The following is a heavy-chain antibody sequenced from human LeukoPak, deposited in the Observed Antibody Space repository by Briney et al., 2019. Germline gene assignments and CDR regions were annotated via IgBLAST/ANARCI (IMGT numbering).Heavy chain of an antibody. J-gene: IGHJ6*02. D-gene: IGHD6-19*01. V-gene: IGHV3-21*01. Sequence: QPGGSLRLSCAASGFTFSSYSMNWVRQAPGKGLEWVSSISSSSSYIYYADSVKGRFTISRDNAKNSLYLQMNSLRAEDTAVYYCARSDGSGWYEIVSYYYGMDVWGQGTTVTVSS. CDR1: GFTFSSYS. CDR3: ARSDGSGWYEIVSYYYGMDV. CDR2: ISSSSSYI.